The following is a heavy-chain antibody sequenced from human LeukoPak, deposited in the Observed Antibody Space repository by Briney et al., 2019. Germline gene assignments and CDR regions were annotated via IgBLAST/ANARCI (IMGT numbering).Heavy chain of an antibody. J-gene: IGHJ5*02. CDR2: INHSGST. D-gene: IGHD6-13*01. V-gene: IGHV4-39*07. Sequence: PSETLSLTCTVSGGSISSSSYYWGWIRQPPGKGLEWIGEINHSGSTNYNPSLKSRVTISVDTSKNQFSLKLSSVTAADTAVYYCARGGELAAAGNNWFDPWGQGTLVTVSS. CDR1: GGSISSSSYY. CDR3: ARGGELAAAGNNWFDP.